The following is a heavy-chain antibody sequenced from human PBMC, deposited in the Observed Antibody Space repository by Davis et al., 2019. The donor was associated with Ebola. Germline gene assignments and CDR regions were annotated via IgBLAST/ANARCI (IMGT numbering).Heavy chain of an antibody. CDR3: AREASEWFHWFDR. Sequence: SETLSLTCAVYGGSLSGVYWSWIRQSPGKGLEWIGEINHRGNYNYNPSLKSRVTMSVDTSRNQVSLNLSSVTAADTAVYYCAREASEWFHWFDRWGQGSLVTVSS. J-gene: IGHJ5*02. CDR2: INHRGNY. CDR1: GGSLSGVY. D-gene: IGHD3-3*01. V-gene: IGHV4-34*01.